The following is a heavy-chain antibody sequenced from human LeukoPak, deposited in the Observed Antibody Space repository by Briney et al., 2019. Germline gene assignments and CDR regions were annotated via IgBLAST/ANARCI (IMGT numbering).Heavy chain of an antibody. V-gene: IGHV1-46*01. CDR2: INPSGGST. J-gene: IGHJ5*02. Sequence: ASVKVSCKASGYAFITYYMHWVRQAPGQGLEWMGIINPSGGSTSYAQKFQGRVTMTRDTSTSTVYMELSSLRSEDTAVYYCARGGQLLSAYNWFDPWGQGTLVTVSS. D-gene: IGHD2-2*01. CDR1: GYAFITYY. CDR3: ARGGQLLSAYNWFDP.